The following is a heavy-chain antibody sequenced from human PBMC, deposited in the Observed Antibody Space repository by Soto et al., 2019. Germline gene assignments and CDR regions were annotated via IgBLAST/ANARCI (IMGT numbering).Heavy chain of an antibody. Sequence: VQLLESGGGFVQPGGSLRLSCAASGITFSTYAMSWVRRAPGKGLEGVSTIGSNGADKQYADFVKGRFTVSRDSSKSTLSRQMNSLRAEDTAVYYCAADYLRHNSLNGYYYSYGMDVWGQGTTVTVSS. D-gene: IGHD4-17*01. V-gene: IGHV3-23*01. CDR2: IGSNGADK. CDR3: AADYLRHNSLNGYYYSYGMDV. J-gene: IGHJ6*02. CDR1: GITFSTYA.